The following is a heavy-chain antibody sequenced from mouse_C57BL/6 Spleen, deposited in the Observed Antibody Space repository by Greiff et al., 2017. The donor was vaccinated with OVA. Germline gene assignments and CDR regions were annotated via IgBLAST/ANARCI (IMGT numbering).Heavy chain of an antibody. V-gene: IGHV1-82*01. D-gene: IGHD2-3*01. Sequence: QVQLQQSGPELVKPGASVKISCKASGYAFSSSWMNWVKQRPGKGLEWIGRIYPGDGDTNYNGKFKGKATLTADKSSSTAYMQLSSLTSEDSAVYFCARRGDDGYYYAMDYWGQGTSVTVSS. CDR2: IYPGDGDT. CDR1: GYAFSSSW. CDR3: ARRGDDGYYYAMDY. J-gene: IGHJ4*01.